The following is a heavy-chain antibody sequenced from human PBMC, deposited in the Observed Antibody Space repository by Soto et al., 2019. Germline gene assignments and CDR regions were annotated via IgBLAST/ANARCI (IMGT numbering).Heavy chain of an antibody. Sequence: QVHLVQSGAEVKKPGASVKVSCKGSGYAFTTYGITWVRQAPGQGLEWMGWISAHNGNTNYAQKLQGRVTVTRETSTSTAYMELRRLRSDDTAVYYCARGRYGDYWGQGALVTVSP. CDR1: GYAFTTYG. D-gene: IGHD1-1*01. V-gene: IGHV1-18*01. CDR2: ISAHNGNT. CDR3: ARGRYGDY. J-gene: IGHJ4*02.